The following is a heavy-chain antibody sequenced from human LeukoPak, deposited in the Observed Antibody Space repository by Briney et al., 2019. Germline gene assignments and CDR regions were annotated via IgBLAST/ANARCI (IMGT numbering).Heavy chain of an antibody. J-gene: IGHJ4*02. D-gene: IGHD6-19*01. CDR1: GFTFSSYA. Sequence: PGGSLRLSCAASGFTFSSYAMSWVRQAPGKGLEWVSAISGSGGSTYYADSVKGRFTISGDNSKNTLYLQMNSLRAEDTAVYYCAKMGGGSSGWYVYWGQGTLVTVSS. CDR2: ISGSGGST. V-gene: IGHV3-23*01. CDR3: AKMGGGSSGWYVY.